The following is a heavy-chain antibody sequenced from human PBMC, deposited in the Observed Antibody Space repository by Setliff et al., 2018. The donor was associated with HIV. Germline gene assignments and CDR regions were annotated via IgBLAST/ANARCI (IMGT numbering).Heavy chain of an antibody. Sequence: SETLSLTCAVYGGSFSGYYWSWIRQPPGKGLEWIGESNHSGSTNYNPSLKSRVTISVDTSKNQFSLKLSSVTAADTAVCYCTRGKRGYYYYGMDVWGQGTTVTVSS. CDR2: SNHSGST. V-gene: IGHV4-34*01. J-gene: IGHJ6*02. CDR3: TRGKRGYYYYGMDV. CDR1: GGSFSGYY.